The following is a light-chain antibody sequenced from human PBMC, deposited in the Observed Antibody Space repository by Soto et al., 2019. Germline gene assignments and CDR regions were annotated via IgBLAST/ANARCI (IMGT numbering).Light chain of an antibody. Sequence: QSALTQPASVSVSPGQSITISCTGTSSDVGGYNYVSWYQHHPGKAPKLMIYDVTNRPSGVSNRFSGSKSGNTASLTISGLQAEDEADYYCTPYTTSSPYLVFGGGTKLTVL. CDR3: TPYTTSSPYLV. J-gene: IGLJ3*02. CDR2: DVT. CDR1: SSDVGGYNY. V-gene: IGLV2-14*03.